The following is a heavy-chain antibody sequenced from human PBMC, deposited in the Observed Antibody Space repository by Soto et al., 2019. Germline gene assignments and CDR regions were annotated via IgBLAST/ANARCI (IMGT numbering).Heavy chain of an antibody. CDR2: ISYDGSNK. Sequence: QVQLVESGGGVVQPGRSLRLSCAASGFTFSSYAMHWVRQAPGKGLEWVAVISYDGSNKYYADSVKGRFTISRDNSKNTLYLQMNSLRAEDTAVYYCARDLGSSGWYDLWGQGTLVTVSS. D-gene: IGHD6-19*01. CDR1: GFTFSSYA. J-gene: IGHJ4*02. CDR3: ARDLGSSGWYDL. V-gene: IGHV3-30-3*01.